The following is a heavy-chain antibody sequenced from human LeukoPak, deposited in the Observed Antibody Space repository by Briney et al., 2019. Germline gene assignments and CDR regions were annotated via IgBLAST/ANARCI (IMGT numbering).Heavy chain of an antibody. D-gene: IGHD2-15*01. CDR1: GFTFSSYS. CDR2: ISSGSSYI. Sequence: GGSLRLPCAASGFTFSSYSMNWVRQAPGKGLEWVSSISSGSSYIYYADSVKGRFTISRDNAKNSLNLQMNSLRAEDTAVYYCARVYCSGGSCYGYLDYWGQGTLVTVSS. J-gene: IGHJ4*02. CDR3: ARVYCSGGSCYGYLDY. V-gene: IGHV3-21*01.